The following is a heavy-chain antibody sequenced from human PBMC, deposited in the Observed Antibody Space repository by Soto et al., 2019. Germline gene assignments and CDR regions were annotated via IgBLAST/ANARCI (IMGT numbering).Heavy chain of an antibody. CDR1: GGSFSGYY. CDR2: INHSGST. Sequence: SETLSLTCAVYGGSFSGYYWSWIRQPPGKGLEWIGEINHSGSTNYNPSLKSRVTISVDTSKNQFSLKLSSVTAADTAVYYCARGGQDCSSTSCQRYYYMDVWGKGTTVTVSS. CDR3: ARGGQDCSSTSCQRYYYMDV. V-gene: IGHV4-34*01. J-gene: IGHJ6*03. D-gene: IGHD2-2*01.